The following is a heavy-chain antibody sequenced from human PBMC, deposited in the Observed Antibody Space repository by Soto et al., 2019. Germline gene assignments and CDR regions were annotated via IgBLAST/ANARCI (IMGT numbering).Heavy chain of an antibody. Sequence: GESLKISCKGSGYSFTSYWIGWVRQMPGKGLEWMGIIYPGDSDTRYSPSFQGQVTISADKSISTAYLQWSSLKASDTAMYYCARQATGYSSGWYWFDLWGPGTLVTVSS. D-gene: IGHD6-19*01. CDR3: ARQATGYSSGWYWFDL. V-gene: IGHV5-51*01. CDR2: IYPGDSDT. CDR1: GYSFTSYW. J-gene: IGHJ5*02.